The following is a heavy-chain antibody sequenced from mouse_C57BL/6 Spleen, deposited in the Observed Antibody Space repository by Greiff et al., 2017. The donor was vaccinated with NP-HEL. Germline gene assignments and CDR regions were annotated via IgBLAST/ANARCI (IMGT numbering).Heavy chain of an antibody. Sequence: EVKLQQSGPELVKPGASVKISCKASGYTFTDYYMNWVKQSHGKSLEWIGDINPNNGGTSYNQKFKGKATLTVDKSSSTAYMELRSLTSEDSAVYYCARTNKNAMDYWGQGTSVTVSS. CDR3: ARTNKNAMDY. CDR2: INPNNGGT. V-gene: IGHV1-26*01. CDR1: GYTFTDYY. J-gene: IGHJ4*01.